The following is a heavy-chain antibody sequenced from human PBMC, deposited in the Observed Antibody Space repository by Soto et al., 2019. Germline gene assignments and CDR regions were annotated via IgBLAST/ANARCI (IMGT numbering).Heavy chain of an antibody. J-gene: IGHJ4*02. Sequence: EVQLVESGGGLVQPGRSLRLSCAASGFTFDDYAMHWVRQAPGKGLEWVSGIRWNSGSIGYAGSVKGRFTISRDNAKKSLYLQMNSLRAEDTALYYCAKDRGLVLSFYFDYWGQGTLVTVSS. CDR3: AKDRGLVLSFYFDY. D-gene: IGHD6-19*01. CDR2: IRWNSGSI. CDR1: GFTFDDYA. V-gene: IGHV3-9*01.